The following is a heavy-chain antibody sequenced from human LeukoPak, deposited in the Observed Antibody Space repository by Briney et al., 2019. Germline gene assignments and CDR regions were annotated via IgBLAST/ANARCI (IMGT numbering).Heavy chain of an antibody. CDR3: ARGRDPQTYYYDSSGYPFDY. CDR1: GFTFSSYS. J-gene: IGHJ4*02. CDR2: ISSSSSTI. Sequence: GGSLRLSCAASGFTFSSYSMNWVRQAPGKGLEWVSYISSSSSTIYYADSVKGRFTISRDNAKNSLYLQMNSLRAEDTAVYYCARGRDPQTYYYDSSGYPFDYWGQGTLVTVSS. D-gene: IGHD3-22*01. V-gene: IGHV3-48*01.